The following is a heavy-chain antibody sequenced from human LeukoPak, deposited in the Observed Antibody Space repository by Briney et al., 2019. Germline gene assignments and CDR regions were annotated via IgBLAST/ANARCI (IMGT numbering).Heavy chain of an antibody. Sequence: ASVKVSCKASGGTFSSYAISWVRQAPGQGLEWMGGIIPIFGTANYAQKFQGRVTITADESTSTAYMELSSLRSEDTAVYYCARGVADRWPQLPNDYWGQGTLVTVSS. CDR2: IIPIFGTA. CDR1: GGTFSSYA. D-gene: IGHD5-24*01. J-gene: IGHJ4*02. CDR3: ARGVADRWPQLPNDY. V-gene: IGHV1-69*13.